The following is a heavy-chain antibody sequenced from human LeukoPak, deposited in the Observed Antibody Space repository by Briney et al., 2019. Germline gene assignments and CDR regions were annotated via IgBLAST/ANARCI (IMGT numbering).Heavy chain of an antibody. J-gene: IGHJ3*02. D-gene: IGHD2-2*01. CDR2: IYHSGST. Sequence: SQTLSLTCAVSGGSISSGGYSWSWIRQPPGKGLEWIGYIYHSGSTYYNPSLKSRVTISVDTSKNQFSLKLSSVTAADTAVYYCARHSSSSVVVPAAIDAFDIWGQGTMVTVSS. V-gene: IGHV4-30-2*01. CDR1: GGSISSGGYS. CDR3: ARHSSSSVVVPAAIDAFDI.